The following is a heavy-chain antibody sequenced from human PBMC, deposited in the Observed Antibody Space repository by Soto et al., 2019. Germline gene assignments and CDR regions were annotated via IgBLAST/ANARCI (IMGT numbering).Heavy chain of an antibody. CDR2: IRNKPNGHTT. CDR1: GFTFSGHY. V-gene: IGHV3-72*01. D-gene: IGHD2-21*02. J-gene: IGHJ4*02. Sequence: EVQLVESGGGLVQPGGSLRLSCEGSGFTFSGHYMDWVRQAPGKGLEWLGRIRNKPNGHTTAYAAAVKGRFIISRDDSKNLVYLEMNSLKSEDTALYYCSTTVITAPLFEYWGQGTLVAVSS. CDR3: STTVITAPLFEY.